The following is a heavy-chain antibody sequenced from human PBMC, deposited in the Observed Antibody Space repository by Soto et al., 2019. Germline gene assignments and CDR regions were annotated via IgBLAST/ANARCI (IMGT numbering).Heavy chain of an antibody. CDR3: ARDGGWSTQREFDY. D-gene: IGHD2-8*01. Sequence: QVQLVQSGAEVKKPGSSVKVSCKASGGTFSSYTISWVRQAPGQGLEWMGRIIPILGIANYAQKFQGRVTITADKSTSTAYMELSSLRSEDTAVYYCARDGGWSTQREFDYWGQGTLVTVSS. CDR2: IIPILGIA. J-gene: IGHJ4*02. CDR1: GGTFSSYT. V-gene: IGHV1-69*08.